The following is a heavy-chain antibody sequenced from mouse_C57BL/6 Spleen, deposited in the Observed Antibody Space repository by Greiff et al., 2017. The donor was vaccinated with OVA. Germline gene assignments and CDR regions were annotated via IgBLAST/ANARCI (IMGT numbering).Heavy chain of an antibody. J-gene: IGHJ2*01. V-gene: IGHV1-52*01. CDR1: GYTFTSYW. D-gene: IGHD1-1*01. CDR2: IDPSDSET. Sequence: VQLQQPGAELVRPGSSVKLSCKASGYTFTSYWMHWVKQRPIQGLEWIGNIDPSDSETHYYQKFKDKATLTVDKSSSTAYMQLSSLTSEDSTVYYCARYGSNYADYWGQGTTLTVSS. CDR3: ARYGSNYADY.